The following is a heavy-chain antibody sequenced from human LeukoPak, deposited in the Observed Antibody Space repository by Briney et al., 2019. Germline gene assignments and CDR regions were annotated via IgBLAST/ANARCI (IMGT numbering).Heavy chain of an antibody. V-gene: IGHV4-34*01. CDR2: INHSGST. D-gene: IGHD6-13*01. CDR1: GGSFSGYY. CDR3: TAGTNWFDP. J-gene: IGHJ5*02. Sequence: SETLSLTCAVYGGSFSGYYWSWIRQPPGKGLEWIGEINHSGSTNYNPSLKSRVTISVDTSKNQLPLKLSSVTAADTAVYYGTAGTNWFDPWGQGTLVTVSS.